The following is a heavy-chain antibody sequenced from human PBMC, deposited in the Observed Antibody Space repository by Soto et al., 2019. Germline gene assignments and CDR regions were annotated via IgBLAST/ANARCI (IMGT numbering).Heavy chain of an antibody. J-gene: IGHJ6*02. V-gene: IGHV3-30*18. CDR2: ISYDGSNK. D-gene: IGHD6-6*01. CDR1: GFTFSHYG. Sequence: GGSLRLSCTASGFTFSHYGMHWARQAPGKGLEWVAIISYDGSNKHYADSVMGRFTISRDNSKNTLYLQMNSLRTEDTAVYYCAKDLVAWSNYYYYGMDVWGQGTTVTVSS. CDR3: AKDLVAWSNYYYYGMDV.